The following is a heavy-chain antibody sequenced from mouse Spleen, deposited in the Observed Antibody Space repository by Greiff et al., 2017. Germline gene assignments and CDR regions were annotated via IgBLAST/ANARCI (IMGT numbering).Heavy chain of an antibody. CDR3: ARSHYSNYVYAMDY. CDR2: IDPSDSYT. V-gene: IGHV1-69*01. J-gene: IGHJ4*01. CDR1: GYTFTSYW. Sequence: QVQLQQPGAELVMPGASVKLSCKASGYTFTSYWMHWVKQRPGQGLEWIGEIDPSDSYTNYNQKFKGKATLTVDKSSSTAYMQLSSLTSEDSAVYYCARSHYSNYVYAMDYWGQGTSVTVSS. D-gene: IGHD2-5*01.